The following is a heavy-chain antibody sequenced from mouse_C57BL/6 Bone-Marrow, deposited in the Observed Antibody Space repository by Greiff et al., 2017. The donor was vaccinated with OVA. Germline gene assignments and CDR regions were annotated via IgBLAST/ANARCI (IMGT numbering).Heavy chain of an antibody. V-gene: IGHV14-2*01. CDR2: IDPEDGET. CDR1: GFNIKDYY. Sequence: VQLKESGAELVKPGASVKLSCTASGFNIKDYYMHWVKQRPEQGLEWIGRIDPEDGETKYAPKFQGKATITADTSSNTAYLQLSSLTSKDTAVYYCARMRYYCSSSFAYWGQGTLVTVSA. CDR3: ARMRYYCSSSFAY. D-gene: IGHD1-1*01. J-gene: IGHJ3*01.